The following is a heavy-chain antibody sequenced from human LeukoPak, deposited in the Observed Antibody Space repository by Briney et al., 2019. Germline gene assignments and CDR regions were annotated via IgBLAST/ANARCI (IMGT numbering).Heavy chain of an antibody. D-gene: IGHD3-10*01. V-gene: IGHV3-33*01. Sequence: GGSLRLSCAASGFTFSSYGMHWVRQAPGKGLEWVALIWYDGSNKYYADSVRGRFTISRDISKNTLYLQINSLRAEDTAVYYCARNYYYGSGSPDYWGQGTLATVSS. CDR1: GFTFSSYG. J-gene: IGHJ4*02. CDR2: IWYDGSNK. CDR3: ARNYYYGSGSPDY.